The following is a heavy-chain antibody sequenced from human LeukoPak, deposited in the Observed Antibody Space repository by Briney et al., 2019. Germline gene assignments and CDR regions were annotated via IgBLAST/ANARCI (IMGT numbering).Heavy chain of an antibody. D-gene: IGHD1-26*01. V-gene: IGHV4-34*01. CDR1: GGSFSGYY. Sequence: SETLSLTCAVSGGSFSGYYWSWIRQPPGKGLEWIGEIYQSGSTNYNPSLKSRVTISVDTSKNQFSLKLSSVAAADTAVYYCARVYWSKKVGATNADYWGQGTLVTVSS. CDR3: ARVYWSKKVGATNADY. J-gene: IGHJ4*02. CDR2: IYQSGST.